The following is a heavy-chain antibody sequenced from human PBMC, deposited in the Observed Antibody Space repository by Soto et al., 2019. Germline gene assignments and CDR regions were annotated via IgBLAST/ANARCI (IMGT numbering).Heavy chain of an antibody. D-gene: IGHD1-26*01. V-gene: IGHV1-8*01. Sequence: QVQLVQSGAEVREPGASVKVSCKASGYRFTSLDITWVRQTAGQGLEWMGWMQHSTGRTGYAQKFQGRVTMTRDTSINTAYMELTTLTSDDTAFYYCARGVSAGVDYWGQGTLVTVSS. CDR1: GYRFTSLD. J-gene: IGHJ4*02. CDR3: ARGVSAGVDY. CDR2: MQHSTGRT.